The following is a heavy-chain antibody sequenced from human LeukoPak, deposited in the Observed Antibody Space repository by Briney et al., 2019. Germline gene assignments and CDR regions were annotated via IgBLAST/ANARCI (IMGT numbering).Heavy chain of an antibody. D-gene: IGHD3-22*01. V-gene: IGHV4-39*01. CDR1: GDSISTSIYY. CDR2: IYYSGST. J-gene: IGHJ4*02. CDR3: ARSYYYDYRQIVY. Sequence: SETLSLTCTVSGDSISTSIYYWGWIRQPPGKGLEWLGSIYYSGSTYYNPSLKSRVTISVDTSKNQFSLNLYSVTAADTAVFYCARSYYYDYRQIVYWGQGTLVTVSS.